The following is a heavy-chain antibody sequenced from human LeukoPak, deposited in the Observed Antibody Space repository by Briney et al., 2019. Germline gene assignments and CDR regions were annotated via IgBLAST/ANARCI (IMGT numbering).Heavy chain of an antibody. V-gene: IGHV1-46*01. Sequence: ASVKVSCKASEYSLSTYSLHWVRQAPGQGLEWMGISNPSGGSPSYAQKFQGRVTMTRDTSTSTVYMELSSLRSDDTAVYYCARGGCDGDCSFDYWGQGTLVTVSS. CDR3: ARGGCDGDCSFDY. CDR2: SNPSGGSP. D-gene: IGHD2-21*02. CDR1: EYSLSTYS. J-gene: IGHJ4*02.